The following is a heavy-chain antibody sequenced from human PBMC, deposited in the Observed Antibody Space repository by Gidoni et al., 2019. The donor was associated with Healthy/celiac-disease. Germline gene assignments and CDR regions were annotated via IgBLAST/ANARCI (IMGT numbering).Heavy chain of an antibody. Sequence: QVQLVESGGGVVQPGRSLRLSCAASGFTFSSYAMHWVRQAPGKGLEWVAVISYDGSNKYYADSVKGRFTISRDNSKNTLYLQMNSLRAEDTAVYYCARGLSGDYQDDYWGQGTLVTVSS. V-gene: IGHV3-30-3*01. CDR2: ISYDGSNK. J-gene: IGHJ4*02. D-gene: IGHD4-17*01. CDR3: ARGLSGDYQDDY. CDR1: GFTFSSYA.